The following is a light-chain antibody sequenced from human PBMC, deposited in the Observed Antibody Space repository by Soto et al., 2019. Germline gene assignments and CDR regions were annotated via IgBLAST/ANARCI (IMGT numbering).Light chain of an antibody. V-gene: IGKV1-33*01. CDR3: QQEDNLPLT. Sequence: DIQMTQSPSSLSASVGDRVTITCQASQDISNYLTWYQQKPAKAPKLLIYDASYLETGVPSRFSGSGSGTDFTFTISSLQPEDIATYYCQQEDNLPLTFGGGTKVEIK. CDR1: QDISNY. J-gene: IGKJ4*01. CDR2: DAS.